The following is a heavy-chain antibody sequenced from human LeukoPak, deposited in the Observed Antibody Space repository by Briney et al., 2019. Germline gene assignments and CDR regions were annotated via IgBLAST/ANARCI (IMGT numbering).Heavy chain of an antibody. CDR3: ARDSALAFDY. CDR1: GGSISSGGYY. V-gene: IGHV4-61*08. Sequence: PSETLSLTCTVSGGSISSGGYYWSWIRQPPGKGLEWIGYIYYGGSTNYNPSLKSRVTISVDTSKNQFSLKLTSVTAADTAVYYCARDSALAFDYWGQGTLVTVSS. J-gene: IGHJ4*02. D-gene: IGHD5-12*01. CDR2: IYYGGST.